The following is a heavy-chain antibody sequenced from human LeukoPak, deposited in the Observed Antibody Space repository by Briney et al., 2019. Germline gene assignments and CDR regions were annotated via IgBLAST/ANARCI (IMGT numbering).Heavy chain of an antibody. CDR3: AKDAGRDDTSGYYYDY. D-gene: IGHD3-22*01. CDR1: GFTFSSYA. V-gene: IGHV3-64*04. Sequence: GGSLRLSCSASGFTFSSYAMHWVRQAPGKGLEYVSAISSNGGSTYYADSVKGRFTISRDNSKDTLYLQIHSLRAEDTAVYYCAKDAGRDDTSGYYYDYWGQGTLVTVSS. CDR2: ISSNGGST. J-gene: IGHJ4*02.